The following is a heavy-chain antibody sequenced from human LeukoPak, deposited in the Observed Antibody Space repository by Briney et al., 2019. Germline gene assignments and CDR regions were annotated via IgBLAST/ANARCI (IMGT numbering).Heavy chain of an antibody. J-gene: IGHJ4*02. Sequence: GGSLRLSCAASGFTVSSNYMSWVRQAPGKGLEWVSVIYSGGSTYYADSVKGRFTISRDNSKNTLYLQMNSLRAEDTAVYYCARAYSPYSSGWYEKDYYFDYWGQGTLVTVSS. CDR2: IYSGGST. CDR3: ARAYSPYSSGWYEKDYYFDY. CDR1: GFTVSSNY. D-gene: IGHD6-19*01. V-gene: IGHV3-66*01.